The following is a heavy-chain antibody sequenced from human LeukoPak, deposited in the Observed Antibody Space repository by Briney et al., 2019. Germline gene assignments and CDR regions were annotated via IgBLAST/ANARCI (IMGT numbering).Heavy chain of an antibody. CDR3: ARDRPYSSSWGTNKRGLDY. D-gene: IGHD6-13*01. Sequence: PGGSLRLSCAASGFTFSSYSMNWVRQAPGKGLEWVSSISSSSSYIYYADSVKGRFTISRDNAKNSLYLQMNSLRAEDTAVYYCARDRPYSSSWGTNKRGLDYWGQGTLVTVSS. V-gene: IGHV3-21*01. CDR1: GFTFSSYS. CDR2: ISSSSSYI. J-gene: IGHJ4*02.